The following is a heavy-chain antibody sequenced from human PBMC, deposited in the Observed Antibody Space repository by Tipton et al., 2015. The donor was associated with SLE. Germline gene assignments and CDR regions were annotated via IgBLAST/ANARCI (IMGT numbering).Heavy chain of an antibody. V-gene: IGHV4-59*12. J-gene: IGHJ4*02. CDR2: IYYSGST. CDR1: GGPFNGYH. CDR3: ALYSYGY. D-gene: IGHD5-18*01. Sequence: TLSLTCTVSGGPFNGYHWSWIRQSPEKGLEWIGYIYYSGSTNYNPSLKSRVTISVDTSKNQFSLKLSSVTAADTAVYYCALYSYGYWGQGTLVTVSS.